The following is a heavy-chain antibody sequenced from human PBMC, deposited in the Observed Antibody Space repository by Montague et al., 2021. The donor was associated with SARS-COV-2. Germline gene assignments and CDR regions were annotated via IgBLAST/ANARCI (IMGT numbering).Heavy chain of an antibody. V-gene: IGHV6-1*01. CDR1: GDSVSSNIAA. Sequence: CAISGDSVSSNIAAWNWIRQSPSRGLEWLGRTYYKSKWYNDYAVSVGSRITISPDTSKNQFSLQLNSVTHEDAAVYYCTQERGPGRTTWHYFDYWGQGTLVTVSS. J-gene: IGHJ4*02. CDR2: TYYKSKWYN. D-gene: IGHD1-14*01. CDR3: TQERGPGRTTWHYFDY.